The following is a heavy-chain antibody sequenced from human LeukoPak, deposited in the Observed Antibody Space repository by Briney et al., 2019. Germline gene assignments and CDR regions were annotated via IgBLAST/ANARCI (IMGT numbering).Heavy chain of an antibody. D-gene: IGHD2-21*01. Sequence: GASVKVSCKASGYTFTSYDINWVRQATGQGLEWMGWMNPNSGNTGYAQKFQGRVTMTRNTSISTAYMELSSLRSEDTAVYYCARDSPASGSTPFDYWGQGTLVTVSS. CDR3: ARDSPASGSTPFDY. CDR1: GYTFTSYD. V-gene: IGHV1-8*01. J-gene: IGHJ4*02. CDR2: MNPNSGNT.